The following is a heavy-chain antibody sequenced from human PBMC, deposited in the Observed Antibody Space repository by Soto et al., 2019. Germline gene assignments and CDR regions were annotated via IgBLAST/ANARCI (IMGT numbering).Heavy chain of an antibody. CDR3: ATFWGGGIYSQVDS. Sequence: SETLSLTCGVSGYSISSGYYWGWIRQPPGKGLQWIGQIYHSGTTYYNPSLKSRVTISVDTSKNQFSLKLSSVTAADTAVYYCATFWGGGIYSQVDSWGQGTLLTVSS. D-gene: IGHD3-16*01. CDR1: GYSISSGYY. V-gene: IGHV4-38-2*01. J-gene: IGHJ4*02. CDR2: IYHSGTT.